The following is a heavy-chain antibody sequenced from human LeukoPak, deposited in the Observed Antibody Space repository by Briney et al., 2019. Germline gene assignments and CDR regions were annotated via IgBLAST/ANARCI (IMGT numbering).Heavy chain of an antibody. D-gene: IGHD5-24*01. J-gene: IGHJ4*02. V-gene: IGHV4-34*01. Sequence: SETLSLTCAVYGGSFSGYYWSWIRQPPGKGLEWIGEINHSGSTNYNPSLKSRVTISVDTSKNQFSLKLSSVTAAGTAVYYCAAGARWLQTRGQGTLVTVSS. CDR1: GGSFSGYY. CDR3: AAGARWLQT. CDR2: INHSGST.